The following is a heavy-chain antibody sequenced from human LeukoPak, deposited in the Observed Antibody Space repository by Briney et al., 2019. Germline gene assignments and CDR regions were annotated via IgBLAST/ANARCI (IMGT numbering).Heavy chain of an antibody. Sequence: SETLSLTCTVSGGSVSGYYWSWIRQPPGKGLERIGYIFYSGTTLYSPSLKSRVTMSVDTSENQFSLKLSSVPAADTAVYYCARHDVVPVIRRGFDFWGQGTLVTVSS. CDR3: ARHDVVPVIRRGFDF. CDR1: GGSVSGYY. J-gene: IGHJ4*02. V-gene: IGHV4-59*08. CDR2: IFYSGTT. D-gene: IGHD2-21*02.